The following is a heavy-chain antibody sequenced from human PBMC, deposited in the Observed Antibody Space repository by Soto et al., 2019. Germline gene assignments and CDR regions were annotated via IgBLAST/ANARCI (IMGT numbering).Heavy chain of an antibody. Sequence: QVHLQESGPRLVEPSETLSLTCSVSGDSIRNSGHYWGWVRHPPGKGLEWIGSAYYSGTSYRKPSLQPRLTISNETSKNQFSRRLTPVTAADTAIYYCPIPATVAPPDAFQVWSQGSLVTVSS. V-gene: IGHV4-39*01. CDR2: AYYSGTS. CDR3: PIPATVAPPDAFQV. D-gene: IGHD6-19*01. J-gene: IGHJ3*01. CDR1: GDSIRNSGHY.